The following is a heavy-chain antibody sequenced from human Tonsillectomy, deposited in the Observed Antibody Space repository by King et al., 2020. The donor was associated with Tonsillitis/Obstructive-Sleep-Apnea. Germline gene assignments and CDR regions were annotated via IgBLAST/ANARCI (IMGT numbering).Heavy chain of an antibody. CDR2: RNYSGAT. Sequence: LQLQESGPGLVKPSETLSLTCTVSGGSISSYYWNWIRQSPGKGLEWIWYRNYSGATSYNPSLKSRVTRSVDTAKDQFSLELKSVSAADTAVYYCARGRSTGWYNYFGYWGQGTRVAVSS. D-gene: IGHD6-19*01. V-gene: IGHV4-59*01. CDR1: GGSISSYY. CDR3: ARGRSTGWYNYFGY. J-gene: IGHJ4*02.